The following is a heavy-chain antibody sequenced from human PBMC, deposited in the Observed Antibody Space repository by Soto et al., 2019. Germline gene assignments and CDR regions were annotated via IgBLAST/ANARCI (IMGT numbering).Heavy chain of an antibody. D-gene: IGHD1-26*01. J-gene: IGHJ6*01. CDR3: TRGLLGGAPSYTFHGMDV. Sequence: EVQLVESGGGLVQPGGSLRLSCAASGFTFSDHYMDWVRQAPGKGLEWVARSRNRVNSHTTEYAASVKGRFTISRDESTSSLYLQMNSLTIEDTAVYYCTRGLLGGAPSYTFHGMDVWGQGTTVTVSS. V-gene: IGHV3-72*01. CDR1: GFTFSDHY. CDR2: SRNRVNSHTT.